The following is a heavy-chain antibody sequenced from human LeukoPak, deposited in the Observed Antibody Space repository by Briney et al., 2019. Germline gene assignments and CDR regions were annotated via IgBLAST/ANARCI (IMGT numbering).Heavy chain of an antibody. J-gene: IGHJ4*02. V-gene: IGHV1-69*13. D-gene: IGHD3-10*01. CDR2: IIPIFGTA. CDR1: GGTFSSYA. CDR3: ARDRENYYGSGSCDY. Sequence: ASVKVSCKASGGTFSSYAISWVRQAPGQGLEWMGGIIPIFGTANYAQKFQGRVTITADESTSTAYMELSGLRSEDTAVYYCARDRENYYGSGSCDYWGQGTLVTVSS.